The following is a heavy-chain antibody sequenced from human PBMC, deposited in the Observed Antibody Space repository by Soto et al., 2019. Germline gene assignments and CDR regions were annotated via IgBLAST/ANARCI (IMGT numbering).Heavy chain of an antibody. CDR3: ARRDGDV. V-gene: IGHV3-11*01. CDR2: ISNSGSPI. J-gene: IGHJ6*02. Sequence: LRLSCAGSGFTFSDHYMSWIRQAPGKGLEWVSYISNSGSPIYYADSVKGRFTISRDNAKNSLYLQMNSLRAEDTAMYYCARRDGDVWGQGTTVTVSS. CDR1: GFTFSDHY.